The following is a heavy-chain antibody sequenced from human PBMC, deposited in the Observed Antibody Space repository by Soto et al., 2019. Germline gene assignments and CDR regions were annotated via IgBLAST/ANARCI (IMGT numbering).Heavy chain of an antibody. Sequence: LETLSLTCTVSGDSISSYYSGWIRQPPGKGLEWIGYIYYSGSTNYNPSLKSRVTISVDTSKNQFSLKLSSVTAADTAVYYCARDDPTRGFDYWGQGTLVTVSS. J-gene: IGHJ4*02. CDR1: GDSISSYY. CDR3: ARDDPTRGFDY. V-gene: IGHV4-59*01. CDR2: IYYSGST. D-gene: IGHD4-17*01.